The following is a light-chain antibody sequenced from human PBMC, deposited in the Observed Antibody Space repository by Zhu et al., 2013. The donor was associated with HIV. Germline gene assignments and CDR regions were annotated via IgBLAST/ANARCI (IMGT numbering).Light chain of an antibody. Sequence: QSALTQPASVSGSPGQSITLSCTGTSTDIGGYNYVSWYRQHPGKAPKLIMYDVNNRPSGVSNRFSGSKSDNTASLTISGLQAEDEADYYCCSYAGSSTVLFGGGTKVTVL. CDR1: STDIGGYNY. CDR3: CSYAGSSTVL. CDR2: DVN. J-gene: IGLJ2*01. V-gene: IGLV2-23*02.